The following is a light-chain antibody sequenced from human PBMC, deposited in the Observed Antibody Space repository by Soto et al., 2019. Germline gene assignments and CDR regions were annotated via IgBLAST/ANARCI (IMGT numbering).Light chain of an antibody. CDR1: SDDVGGYNY. CDR3: SSYAGSNNLYV. J-gene: IGLJ1*01. Sequence: QSVLTQPASVSGSPGQSITISCTGTSDDVGGYNYVSWYQQHPGKAPKLMIFEVNNRPSGVSNRFSGSRSGNTASLTVSGLQAEDEADYYCSSYAGSNNLYVFGTGTQLTVL. CDR2: EVN. V-gene: IGLV2-14*01.